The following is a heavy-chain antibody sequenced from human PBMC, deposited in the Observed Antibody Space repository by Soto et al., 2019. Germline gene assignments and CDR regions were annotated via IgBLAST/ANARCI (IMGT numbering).Heavy chain of an antibody. V-gene: IGHV3-53*04. J-gene: IGHJ6*03. CDR3: ARVPCNNGDYYYMDV. D-gene: IGHD1-1*01. CDR2: MYTDGTT. CDR1: ELTISDNY. Sequence: EVHLVESGGGLVLPGGSLRLSCAASELTISDNYMNWVRQAPGKGLEWVSVMYTDGTTYYADSVQGRFSISRHSYKNTLFLRMNSLRADDTAVYYCARVPCNNGDYYYMDVWGKGTTVTVSS.